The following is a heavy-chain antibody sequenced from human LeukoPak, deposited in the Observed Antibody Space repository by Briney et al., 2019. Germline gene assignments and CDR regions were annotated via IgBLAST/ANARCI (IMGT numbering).Heavy chain of an antibody. V-gene: IGHV4-4*07. CDR3: ARDGVTVYGACPYWYLDL. CDR2: IYSSGAP. CDR1: GGSVSDYY. D-gene: IGHD4-17*01. Sequence: KPSETLSLTCTVSGGSVSDYYWSWIRQPPGKGLEWIGRIYSSGAPNYNPSLSSRVRMSLDTTKNQFSLRLNSVTAAGTAGYFCARDGVTVYGACPYWYLDLWGGGTLVSVSS. J-gene: IGHJ2*01.